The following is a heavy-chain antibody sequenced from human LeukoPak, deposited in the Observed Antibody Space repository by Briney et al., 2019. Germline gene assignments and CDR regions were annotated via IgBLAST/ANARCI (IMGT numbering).Heavy chain of an antibody. J-gene: IGHJ6*02. D-gene: IGHD4-17*01. CDR1: GFTFSSYA. Sequence: GRSLRLSCAASGFTFSSYAMHWVRQAPGKGLEWVAVISYDGSNKYYADSVKGRFTISRDNSKNTLYLQMNSLRAEDTAVYYCAREGDYEDYYYYYGMDVWGQGTTVTVSS. CDR2: ISYDGSNK. V-gene: IGHV3-30*04. CDR3: AREGDYEDYYYYYGMDV.